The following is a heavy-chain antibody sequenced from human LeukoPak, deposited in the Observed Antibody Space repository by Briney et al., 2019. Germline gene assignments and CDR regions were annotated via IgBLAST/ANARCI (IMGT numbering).Heavy chain of an antibody. V-gene: IGHV3-20*04. CDR1: GVTFYDDG. CDR3: ARDGGDCSGDSCYVDY. J-gene: IGHJ4*02. Sequence: GGSLRLSCAASGVTFYDDGMSWVRHAPGRGLGWGSSIKWNGGSTGYADSVKGRFTISRDNAKNSLYLQMNSLRAEDTALYYCARDGGDCSGDSCYVDYWGQGTLVAVSS. D-gene: IGHD2-15*01. CDR2: IKWNGGST.